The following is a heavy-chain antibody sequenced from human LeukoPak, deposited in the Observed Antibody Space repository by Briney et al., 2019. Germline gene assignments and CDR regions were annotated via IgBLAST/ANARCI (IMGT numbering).Heavy chain of an antibody. V-gene: IGHV3-7*05. D-gene: IGHD6-19*01. CDR2: IKQDGSEQ. J-gene: IGHJ4*02. CDR1: GFTLSSHW. CDR3: ARESAGGPDY. Sequence: GGSLRLSCAASGFTLSSHWMSWVRQAPGKGLEWVANIKQDGSEQYYVNSVRGRFTISRDNAKNSLYLQMNSLRAEDTAIYYCARESAGGPDYWGQGTLVSVSS.